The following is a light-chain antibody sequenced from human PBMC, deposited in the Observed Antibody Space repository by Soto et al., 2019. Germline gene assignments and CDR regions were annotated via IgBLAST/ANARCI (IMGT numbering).Light chain of an antibody. CDR2: DVS. J-gene: IGLJ1*01. CDR3: NSYTSSSTHV. Sequence: QSVLTQPASVSASPGQLITISCTGTSSDVGGYNYVSWYQQHPGKAPKLMIYDVSNRPSGVSDRFSGSKSGNTASLTISGLQAEDEADYYCNSYTSSSTHVFGTGTKVTVL. CDR1: SSDVGGYNY. V-gene: IGLV2-14*01.